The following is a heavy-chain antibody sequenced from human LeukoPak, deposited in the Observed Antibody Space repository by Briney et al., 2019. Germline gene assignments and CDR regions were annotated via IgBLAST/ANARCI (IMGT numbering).Heavy chain of an antibody. J-gene: IGHJ4*02. CDR2: ISSNGGST. CDR3: ARDPLSYYYGSGSYELYFDN. Sequence: GGSLRLSCAASGFTFSSYAMHWVRQAPGKGLEYVSAISSNGGSTYYANSVKGRFTISRDNSKNTLYLQMGSLRAEDMAVYYCARDPLSYYYGSGSYELYFDNWGQGTLVTVSS. D-gene: IGHD3-10*01. CDR1: GFTFSSYA. V-gene: IGHV3-64*01.